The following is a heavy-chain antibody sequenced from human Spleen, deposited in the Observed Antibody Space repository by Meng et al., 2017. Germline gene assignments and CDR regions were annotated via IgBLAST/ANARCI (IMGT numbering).Heavy chain of an antibody. CDR2: TYYRSKWFN. J-gene: IGHJ4*02. CDR1: GDSVVSISAA. D-gene: IGHD5-24*01. CDR3: ARGDGYIIDY. V-gene: IGHV6-1*01. Sequence: QEQLQQSGPGLVKPSQTPSLPCASSGDSVVSISAAWNWIRQSPSRGLEWLGRTYYRSKWFNDYALSVKSRVTVNPDTSKNQFSLQLNSVTPEDTAVYYCARGDGYIIDYWGQGTLVTVSS.